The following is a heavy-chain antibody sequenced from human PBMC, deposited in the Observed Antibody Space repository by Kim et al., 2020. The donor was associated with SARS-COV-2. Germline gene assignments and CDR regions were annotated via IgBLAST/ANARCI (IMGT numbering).Heavy chain of an antibody. Sequence: SVKGQFTISRDNSKNALYMQMDSLCAEDAAVYYCAKGSRVYSSGGSSLDYWGQGTLVTVSS. D-gene: IGHD6-19*01. CDR3: AKGSRVYSSGGSSLDY. V-gene: IGHV3-23*01. J-gene: IGHJ4*02.